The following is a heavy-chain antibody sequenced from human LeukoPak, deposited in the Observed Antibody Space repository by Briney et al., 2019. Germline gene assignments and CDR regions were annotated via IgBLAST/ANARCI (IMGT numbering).Heavy chain of an antibody. V-gene: IGHV3-30-3*01. CDR1: GFTFSSHM. D-gene: IGHD1-26*01. Sequence: GGSLRLSCAASGFTFSSHMMHWVRQAPAKGLEWVAVISYDGSNKYYADSVKGRFTISRDNSKNTLYLQMNSLRAEDTAVYYCARDPAALGATSWFDPWGQGTLVTVSS. CDR2: ISYDGSNK. J-gene: IGHJ5*02. CDR3: ARDPAALGATSWFDP.